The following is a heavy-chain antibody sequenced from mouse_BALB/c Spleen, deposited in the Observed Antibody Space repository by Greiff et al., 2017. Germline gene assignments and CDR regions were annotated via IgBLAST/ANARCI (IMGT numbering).Heavy chain of an antibody. CDR2: IHPSDSET. V-gene: IGHV1-61*01. J-gene: IGHJ3*01. Sequence: QVQLQHPGAELVRPGASVKLSCNASGYSFTSYWMNWVKQRPGQGLEWIGMIHPSDSETRLNQKFKDKATLTVDKSSSTAYMQLSSPTSEDSAVYYCARTRSTMITSWCAYWGQGTLVTVSA. D-gene: IGHD2-4*01. CDR3: ARTRSTMITSWCAY. CDR1: GYSFTSYW.